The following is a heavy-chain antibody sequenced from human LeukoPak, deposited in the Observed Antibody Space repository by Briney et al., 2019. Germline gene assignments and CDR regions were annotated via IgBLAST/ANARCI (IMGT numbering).Heavy chain of an antibody. D-gene: IGHD2-15*01. V-gene: IGHV3-23*01. CDR2: ITASSGNT. CDR1: GFTFSSSA. J-gene: IGHJ4*02. CDR3: ANRYCSGGSCYFDN. Sequence: GGSLRLSCAASGFTFSSSAMSWVRQAPGKGLEWVSSITASSGNTFYADSVKGRFTISRENSKNTLYLQMNSLRPEDTAIYYCANRYCSGGSCYFDNWGQGTLVTVSS.